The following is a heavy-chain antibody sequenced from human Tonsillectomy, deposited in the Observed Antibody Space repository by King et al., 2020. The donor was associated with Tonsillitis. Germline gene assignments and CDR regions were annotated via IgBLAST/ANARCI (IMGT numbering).Heavy chain of an antibody. CDR1: GFSLSNARMG. J-gene: IGHJ2*01. D-gene: IGHD6-19*01. CDR2: IFSNDEK. V-gene: IGHV2-26*01. Sequence: TLKESGPVLVKPTETLTLTCTVSGFSLSNARMGVSWIRQPPGKALEWLVHIFSNDEKSYNTSLKSRLTISKDTSKSQVVLTMTNMDPVDTATYYCARIQANSSGWSWYFDLWGRGTLVTVSS. CDR3: ARIQANSSGWSWYFDL.